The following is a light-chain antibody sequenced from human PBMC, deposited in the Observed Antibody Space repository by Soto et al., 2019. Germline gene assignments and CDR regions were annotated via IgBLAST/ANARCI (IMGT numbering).Light chain of an antibody. CDR3: SSYTSRSSHYV. J-gene: IGLJ1*01. V-gene: IGLV2-14*01. CDR1: NSDVGDYNY. CDR2: EVS. Sequence: QAVVTQPASVSGSPGQSITISCTGTNSDVGDYNYVSWYQQHPGRAPKLMIYEVSNRPSGVSNRFFGSKSGNAASLTISGLQAEDEADYYCSSYTSRSSHYVFGTGTKLTVL.